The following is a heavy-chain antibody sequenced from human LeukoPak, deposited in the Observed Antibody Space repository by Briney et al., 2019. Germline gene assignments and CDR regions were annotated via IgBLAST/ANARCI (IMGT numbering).Heavy chain of an antibody. CDR2: INHSGST. Sequence: PSETLSLTCAVYGGSFSGYYWSWIRQPPGKGLEWIGEINHSGSTNYNPSLKSRVTISVDTSKNQFSLKLSSVTAADTAVYYCARDQGYFDYWGQGTLVTVSS. CDR1: GGSFSGYY. J-gene: IGHJ4*02. CDR3: ARDQGYFDY. V-gene: IGHV4-34*01.